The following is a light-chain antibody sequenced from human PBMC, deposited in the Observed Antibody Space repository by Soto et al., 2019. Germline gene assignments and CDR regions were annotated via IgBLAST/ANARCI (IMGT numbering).Light chain of an antibody. J-gene: IGKJ1*01. V-gene: IGKV1-5*03. CDR3: QTYNDYSWT. CDR1: QSISSW. CDR2: NTS. Sequence: DIHMTQSPSTLSASVGDRVTITCRASQSISSWLAWYQQKPGKAPNLLIYNTSSLESGVPSRFSGSGTGTKFPLHNQSPPAGDFGNYLCQTYNDYSWTFGQGTKVEIK.